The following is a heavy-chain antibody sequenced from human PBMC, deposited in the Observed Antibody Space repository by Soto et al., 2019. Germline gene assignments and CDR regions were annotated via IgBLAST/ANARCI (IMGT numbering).Heavy chain of an antibody. V-gene: IGHV4-31*03. D-gene: IGHD5-12*01. CDR1: GGSISSGGYY. CDR3: ARNTSGATAPCCGHDIFDY. Sequence: SETLSLTCTVSGGSISSGGYYWSWIRQHPGKGLEWIGYIYYSGSTYYNPSLKSRVTISVDTSKNQFSLKLSSVTAADTAVYYCARNTSGATAPCCGHDIFDYWGQGTRVTVST. CDR2: IYYSGST. J-gene: IGHJ4*02.